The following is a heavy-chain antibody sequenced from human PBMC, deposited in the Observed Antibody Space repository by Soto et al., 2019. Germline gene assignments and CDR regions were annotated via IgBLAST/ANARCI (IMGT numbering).Heavy chain of an antibody. D-gene: IGHD5-18*01. CDR1: GFTFSSYS. CDR3: AKTAMATHDLGY. V-gene: IGHV3-21*01. J-gene: IGHJ4*02. CDR2: ISSSSSYI. Sequence: EVQLVESGGGLVKPGGSLRLSCAASGFTFSSYSMNWVRQAPGKGLEWVSSISSSSSYIYYADSVKGRFTISRDNAKNSLYLQMNSLRAEDTAVYYCAKTAMATHDLGYWGQGTLVTVSS.